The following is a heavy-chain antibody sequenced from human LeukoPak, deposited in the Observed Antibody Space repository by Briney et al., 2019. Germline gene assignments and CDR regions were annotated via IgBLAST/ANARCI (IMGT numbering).Heavy chain of an antibody. CDR3: AKAGSIAAFDY. CDR2: ISGSGGST. CDR1: GFTFSSYA. V-gene: IGHV3-23*01. J-gene: IGHJ4*02. D-gene: IGHD6-6*01. Sequence: HPGASLRLSCAASGFTFSSYAMSWVRQAPGKGLEWVSAISGSGGSTYYADSVKGRFTISRDNSKNTLYLQMNSLRAEDAVVYYCAKAGSIAAFDYWGQGTLVTVSS.